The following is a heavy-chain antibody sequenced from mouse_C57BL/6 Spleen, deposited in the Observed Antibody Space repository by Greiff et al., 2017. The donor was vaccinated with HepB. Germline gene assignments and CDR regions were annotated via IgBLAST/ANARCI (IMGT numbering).Heavy chain of an antibody. D-gene: IGHD3-2*02. CDR1: GYTFTSYW. Sequence: QVQLQQPGAELVKPGASVKLSCKASGYTFTSYWMQWVKQRPGQGLEWIGEIDPSDSYTNYNQKFKGKATLTVDTSSSTAYMQLSSLTSEDSAVYYCARGGTAQATCFDYWGQGTTLTVSS. J-gene: IGHJ2*01. CDR2: IDPSDSYT. V-gene: IGHV1-50*01. CDR3: ARGGTAQATCFDY.